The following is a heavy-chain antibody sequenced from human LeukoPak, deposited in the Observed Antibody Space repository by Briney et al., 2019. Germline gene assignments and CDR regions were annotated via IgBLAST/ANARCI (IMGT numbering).Heavy chain of an antibody. V-gene: IGHV1-18*01. CDR2: ISAYNGNT. J-gene: IGHJ3*02. D-gene: IGHD5-24*01. Sequence: ASVKVSCKASGYTFTSYGISWVRQAPGQGLEWMGWISAYNGNTNYAQKLQGRVTMTTDTSTSTAYMELRSLRSDGTAVYYCARDQGDGYNWGVFDIWGQGTMVTVSS. CDR1: GYTFTSYG. CDR3: ARDQGDGYNWGVFDI.